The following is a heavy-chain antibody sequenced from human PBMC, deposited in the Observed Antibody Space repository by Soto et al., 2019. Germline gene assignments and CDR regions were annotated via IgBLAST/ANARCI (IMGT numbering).Heavy chain of an antibody. CDR1: GGSISGDGYP. Sequence: QVQLQESGRGLVGPSQTLSLTCTVSGGSISGDGYPLSWIRHPPGKGLEWIGYVHYSGTTYYNPSLKSRLTLSVDTSKTQFSLNLRTVTAADTAVYYCARGWTAGAGWANWFDLWGQGTLVTVSS. D-gene: IGHD6-13*01. J-gene: IGHJ5*02. V-gene: IGHV4-31*03. CDR3: ARGWTAGAGWANWFDL. CDR2: VHYSGTT.